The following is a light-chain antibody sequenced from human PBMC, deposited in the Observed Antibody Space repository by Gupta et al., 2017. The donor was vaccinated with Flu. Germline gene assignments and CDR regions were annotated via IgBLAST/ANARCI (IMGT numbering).Light chain of an antibody. Sequence: QSVLTQPPSVSGAPGQRVTIPCTGSSSNFGAGHDVHWYQQLPGSAPSLLIYGNNNRASGVPDRFSGSKSDASASLDITGLRAEDEADSYCQSSDNSLRECVFGTGNRLTVL. J-gene: IGLJ1*01. V-gene: IGLV1-40*01. CDR3: QSSDNSLRECV. CDR2: GNN. CDR1: SSNFGAGHD.